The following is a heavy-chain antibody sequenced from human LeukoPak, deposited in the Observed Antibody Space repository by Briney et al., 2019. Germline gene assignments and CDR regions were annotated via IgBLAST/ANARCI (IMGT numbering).Heavy chain of an antibody. D-gene: IGHD2-2*01. V-gene: IGHV4-34*01. Sequence: PSATQSLTCAVYGGSFSGHYWSGNRQPPGKGLEWIGEINHSGSTNYNPSLKSRVTISVDTSKNQFSLKLSSVTAADTAVYYCARGVKKPLVYCSSTSCYGPYYYYMDVWGKGTPVTVSS. J-gene: IGHJ6*03. CDR2: INHSGST. CDR1: GGSFSGHY. CDR3: ARGVKKPLVYCSSTSCYGPYYYYMDV.